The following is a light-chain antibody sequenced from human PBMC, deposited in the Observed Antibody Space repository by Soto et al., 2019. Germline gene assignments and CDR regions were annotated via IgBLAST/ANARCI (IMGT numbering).Light chain of an antibody. CDR2: AAS. J-gene: IGKJ4*01. Sequence: DIQMTQSPSTLSAFVGDRVTITCRASQRTSGWLAWYQQKTGKAPKLLIFAASTLQSGVPSRFSGSGSGTDFTLTISSLQPEDFATYYCQQTESYPSTFGGGTKVDIK. CDR3: QQTESYPST. CDR1: QRTSGW. V-gene: IGKV1-5*01.